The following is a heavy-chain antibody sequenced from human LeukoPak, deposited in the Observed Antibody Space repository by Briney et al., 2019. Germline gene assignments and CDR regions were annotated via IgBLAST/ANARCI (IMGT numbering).Heavy chain of an antibody. J-gene: IGHJ3*01. CDR2: IRTKTYGATI. Sequence: GGSLRLSCTTSGFTFGDYAMTWFRQAPGQGLEWVGFIRTKTYGATIQYAASVKGGFTISRDDSKSIAYLQMNSLQVEHTAVYYCTRVRDGKSKDSDAFDFCGQGTLVTVSS. V-gene: IGHV3-49*03. CDR1: GFTFGDYA. CDR3: TRVRDGKSKDSDAFDF. D-gene: IGHD1-14*01.